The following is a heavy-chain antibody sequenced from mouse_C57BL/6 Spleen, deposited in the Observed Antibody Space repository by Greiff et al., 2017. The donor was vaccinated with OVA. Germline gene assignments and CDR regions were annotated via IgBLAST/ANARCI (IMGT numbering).Heavy chain of an antibody. D-gene: IGHD1-1*01. V-gene: IGHV1-47*01. J-gene: IGHJ4*01. CDR2: FHPYNDDT. Sequence: VQLQQSGAELVKPGASVKMSCKASGYTFTTYPIEWMKQNPGKSLEWIGHFHPYNDDTKYNEKFKGKATLTVEKSSSTVYLELSRLTSDDSAVYYCGCVSWAGLVLLRRRDYWGQRTSVTVSS. CDR3: GCVSWAGLVLLRRRDY. CDR1: GYTFTTYP.